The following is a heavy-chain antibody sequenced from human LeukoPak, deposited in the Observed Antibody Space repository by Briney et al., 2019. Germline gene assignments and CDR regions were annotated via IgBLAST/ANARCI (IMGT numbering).Heavy chain of an antibody. Sequence: ASVKVSCKASGYTFTSYYMHWVRQAPGQGLEWMGIINPSGGSTSYAQKFQGRVTMTRDTCTSTAYMELSSLRSEDTAVYYCARDRTGTTDYWGQGTLVTVSS. V-gene: IGHV1-46*01. CDR1: GYTFTSYY. CDR2: INPSGGST. D-gene: IGHD1-7*01. CDR3: ARDRTGTTDY. J-gene: IGHJ4*02.